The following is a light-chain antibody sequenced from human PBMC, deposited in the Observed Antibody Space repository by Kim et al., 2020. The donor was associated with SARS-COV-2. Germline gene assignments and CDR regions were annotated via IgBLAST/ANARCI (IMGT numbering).Light chain of an antibody. Sequence: SGSPGERAPRSCRASQSVSGNLAWYQHKPGQAPRLLIYSASTRASDVPARFSGSGSGTEYTLTISSLQSEDIGIYYCHQYINWWTFGQGTKVDIK. V-gene: IGKV3-15*01. J-gene: IGKJ1*01. CDR1: QSVSGN. CDR3: HQYINWWT. CDR2: SAS.